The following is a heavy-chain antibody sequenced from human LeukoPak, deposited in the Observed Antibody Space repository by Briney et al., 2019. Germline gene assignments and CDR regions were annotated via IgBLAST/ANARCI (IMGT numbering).Heavy chain of an antibody. CDR1: GFTFSSYA. Sequence: GGSLRLSCAASGFTFSSYAMSWVRQAPGKGLEWVSAISGSGGSTYYADSVKGRFTISRDNSRNTLYLQMNSLRAEDTAVYYCAKDEIQMVRGVIVYYYYYMDVWGKGTTVTVSS. CDR3: AKDEIQMVRGVIVYYYYYMDV. J-gene: IGHJ6*03. CDR2: ISGSGGST. D-gene: IGHD3-10*01. V-gene: IGHV3-23*01.